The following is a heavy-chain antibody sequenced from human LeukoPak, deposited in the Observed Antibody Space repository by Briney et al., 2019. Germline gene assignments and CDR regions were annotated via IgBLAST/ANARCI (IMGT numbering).Heavy chain of an antibody. D-gene: IGHD2-21*02. CDR3: ARDSQIRLLLNDYDVFDV. CDR1: GGSISFGGYY. Sequence: PSQTLSLTCTVSGGSISFGGYYWSWIRQLPGKGLEWIGYMYDREKTDYNPSLRSRVIISLDTSKNRFSLKLNSVTAADTAVYYCARDSQIRLLLNDYDVFDVWGQGTVVTVSS. CDR2: MYDREKT. V-gene: IGHV4-31*03. J-gene: IGHJ3*01.